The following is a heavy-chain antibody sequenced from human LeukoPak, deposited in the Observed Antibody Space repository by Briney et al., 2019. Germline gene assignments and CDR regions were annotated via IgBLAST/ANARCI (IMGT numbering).Heavy chain of an antibody. CDR3: ARRPAVPAMVTS. Sequence: PSETLSLTCTVSGGSISSSSYYWGWIRQPPGKGLEWIGSIYYSGSTYYNPSLKSRVTISVDTSKNQFSLKLSSVTAADTAVYDCARRPAVPAMVTSWGQGTLVTVSS. CDR2: IYYSGST. D-gene: IGHD5-18*01. CDR1: GGSISSSSYY. V-gene: IGHV4-39*01. J-gene: IGHJ5*02.